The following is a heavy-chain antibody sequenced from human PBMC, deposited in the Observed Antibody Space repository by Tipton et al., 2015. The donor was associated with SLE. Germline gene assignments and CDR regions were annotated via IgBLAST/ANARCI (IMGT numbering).Heavy chain of an antibody. J-gene: IGHJ4*02. CDR2: IYSSGST. D-gene: IGHD1-1*01. Sequence: TLSLTCTVSGDSISNYFWTWIRQPPGKGLEWIGYIYSSGSTNSNPSLKSRLTISMDTSNNQFSLRLSSVTAADTAVYYCARGGGNVFDYWGQGTLVTVSS. CDR1: GDSISNYF. V-gene: IGHV4-4*08. CDR3: ARGGGNVFDY.